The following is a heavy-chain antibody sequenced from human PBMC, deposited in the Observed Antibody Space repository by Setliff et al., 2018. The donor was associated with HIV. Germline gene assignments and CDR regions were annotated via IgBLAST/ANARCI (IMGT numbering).Heavy chain of an antibody. CDR2: IQISGST. CDR1: ADSLGGYY. J-gene: IGHJ6*03. CDR3: ARVNGRELSVHYYFMDV. Sequence: SETLSLTCTVSADSLGGYYWAWIRQPAGKGLEWIGRIQISGSTDSNPSLMSRVTMSLNASNNQFSLGLISVTPADTGVYYCARVNGRELSVHYYFMDVWGKGTTVTVSS. D-gene: IGHD1-7*01. V-gene: IGHV4-4*07.